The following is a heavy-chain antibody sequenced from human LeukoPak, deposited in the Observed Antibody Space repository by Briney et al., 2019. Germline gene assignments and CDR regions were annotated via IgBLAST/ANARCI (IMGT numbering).Heavy chain of an antibody. D-gene: IGHD6-6*01. CDR2: ISYDGSNK. J-gene: IGHJ4*02. CDR1: GFTFSSHG. V-gene: IGHV3-30*18. Sequence: GGSLRLSCAASGFTFSSHGMHWVRQAPGKGLEWVAVISYDGSNKDYVDSVKGRFTMSRDNSINTLYLQMNSLRAEDTAVYYCAKDRPGPIDYWGQGTLFTVSS. CDR3: AKDRPGPIDY.